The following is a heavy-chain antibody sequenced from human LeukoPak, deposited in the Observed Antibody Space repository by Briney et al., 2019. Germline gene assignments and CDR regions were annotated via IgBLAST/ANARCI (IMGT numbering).Heavy chain of an antibody. CDR3: ARGQDTAMVPFDY. D-gene: IGHD5-18*01. Sequence: GGSLRLSCAASGFTFSSYSMNWVRQAPGKGLEWVSSISSSSSYVYYADSAKGRFTISRDNAKNSLYLQMNSLRAEDTAVYYCARGQDTAMVPFDYWGQGTLVTVSS. J-gene: IGHJ4*02. CDR1: GFTFSSYS. V-gene: IGHV3-21*01. CDR2: ISSSSSYV.